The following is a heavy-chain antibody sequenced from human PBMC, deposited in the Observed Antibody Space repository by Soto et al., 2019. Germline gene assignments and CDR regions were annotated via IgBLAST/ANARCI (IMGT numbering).Heavy chain of an antibody. CDR1: GGSISSYC. Sequence: SETLSLTCTVSGGSISSYCWSWIRQPPGKGLEWIGYIYYSGSTNYNPSLKSRVTISVNTSKNQFSLKLSSVTAADTAVYYCARARSSSSNFRFDPWGQGTLVTVSS. J-gene: IGHJ5*02. V-gene: IGHV4-59*01. D-gene: IGHD6-13*01. CDR2: IYYSGST. CDR3: ARARSSSSNFRFDP.